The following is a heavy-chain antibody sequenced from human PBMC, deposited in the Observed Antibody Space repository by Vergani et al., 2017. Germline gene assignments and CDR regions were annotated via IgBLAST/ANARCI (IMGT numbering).Heavy chain of an antibody. J-gene: IGHJ5*02. V-gene: IGHV3-30*18. CDR2: ISYDGSNK. CDR3: AKDPYCSSTCCYQVP. Sequence: QVQLVESGGGVVQPGRSLRLSCAASGFTFSSYGMHWVRQAPGKGLEWVAVISYDGSNKYYADSVKGRFTISRDNSKNTLYLQMNSLRAEDTAVYYCAKDPYCSSTCCYQVPWGQGTLVTVSS. CDR1: GFTFSSYG. D-gene: IGHD2-2*01.